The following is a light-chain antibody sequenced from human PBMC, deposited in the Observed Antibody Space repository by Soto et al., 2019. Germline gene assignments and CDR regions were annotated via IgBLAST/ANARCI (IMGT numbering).Light chain of an antibody. J-gene: IGKJ1*01. CDR2: DAS. Sequence: EIVLTQSPATLSLSPGERSTLSCRASQSVSSYLAWYQQKPGQDPRLXXYDASNRATGIPARFSGSGSGTDFTLTISSLEPEDFAVYYGQQRSNWPPWTFGQGTKVDIK. CDR1: QSVSSY. CDR3: QQRSNWPPWT. V-gene: IGKV3-11*01.